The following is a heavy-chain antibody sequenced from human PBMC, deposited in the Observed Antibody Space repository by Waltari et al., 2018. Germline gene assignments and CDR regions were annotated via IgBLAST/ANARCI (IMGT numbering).Heavy chain of an antibody. Sequence: QVQLVESGGGVVQPGRSLRLSCAASGFTFSSYGMHWVRQAPGKGLEWVAVIWYDGSNKYYADSVKGRFTISRDNSKNTLYLHMNSLRAEDTAVYYCAKERLGKVRWYFDLWGRGTLVTVSS. CDR2: IWYDGSNK. V-gene: IGHV3-33*06. J-gene: IGHJ2*01. CDR3: AKERLGKVRWYFDL. CDR1: GFTFSSYG. D-gene: IGHD3-16*01.